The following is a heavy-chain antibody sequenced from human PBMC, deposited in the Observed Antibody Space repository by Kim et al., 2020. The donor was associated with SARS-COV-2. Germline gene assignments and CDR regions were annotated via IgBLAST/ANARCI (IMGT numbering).Heavy chain of an antibody. V-gene: IGHV3-53*01. Sequence: YYADSVKGRFTISRDNYKNTLYLQMNSLRAEDTAVYYCARGPGKEGAFDIWGQGTMVTVSS. CDR3: ARGPGKEGAFDI. D-gene: IGHD3-10*01. J-gene: IGHJ3*02.